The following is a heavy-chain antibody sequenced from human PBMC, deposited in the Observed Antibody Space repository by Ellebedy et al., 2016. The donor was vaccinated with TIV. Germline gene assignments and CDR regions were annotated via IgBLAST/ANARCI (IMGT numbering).Heavy chain of an antibody. CDR3: TKTEGVYYYYGMDV. V-gene: IGHV1-69*13. D-gene: IGHD1-1*01. J-gene: IGHJ6*02. Sequence: AASVKVSCKASGGTFSSYAISWVRQAPGLGLEWMGGIIPIFGTANYAQKFQGRVTITPEESTRTAYMELSSLRSEDTAVNYCTKTEGVYYYYGMDVWGQGTTVTVSS. CDR1: GGTFSSYA. CDR2: IIPIFGTA.